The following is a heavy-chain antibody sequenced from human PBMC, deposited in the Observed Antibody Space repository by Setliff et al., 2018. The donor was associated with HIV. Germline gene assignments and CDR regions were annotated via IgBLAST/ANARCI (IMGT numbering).Heavy chain of an antibody. CDR3: AREHYYDSRGYTYWYFDL. J-gene: IGHJ2*01. D-gene: IGHD3-22*01. CDR2: IYTSGST. Sequence: SETLSLTCTVSGGSISSGSYYWSWIRQPAGKGLEWIGRIYTSGSTNYNPSLKSRVTISVDTSKNQFSLKLSSVTAADTAVYCCAREHYYDSRGYTYWYFDLWGRGTLVTVSS. CDR1: GGSISSGSYY. V-gene: IGHV4-61*02.